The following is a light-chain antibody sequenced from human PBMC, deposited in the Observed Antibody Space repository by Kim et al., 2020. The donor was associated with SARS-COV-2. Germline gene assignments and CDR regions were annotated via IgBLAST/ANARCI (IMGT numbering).Light chain of an antibody. V-gene: IGKV3-20*01. CDR3: QNDNT. J-gene: IGKJ4*01. CDR2: GSS. CDR1: QTITTTF. Sequence: EIVLTQSPGTLSLSPGERATLSCKASQTITTTFLAWYQQRPGQPPSLFMYGSSTRASGVPDRFSGSGSGTDFALTISRLEPEDFAVYYCQNDNTSGGGTNVDI.